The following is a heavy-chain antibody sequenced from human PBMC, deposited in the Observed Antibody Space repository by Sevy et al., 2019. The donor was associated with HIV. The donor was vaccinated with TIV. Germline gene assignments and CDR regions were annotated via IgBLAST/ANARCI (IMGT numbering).Heavy chain of an antibody. V-gene: IGHV3-49*03. CDR1: GFTFGDYG. D-gene: IGHD2-21*02. CDR2: IRSETYGETT. CDR3: TRRASRVYGDHLNLY. Sequence: GGSLRLSCTASGFTFGDYGMSWFRQAPGRGLEWVGCIRSETYGETTEYAASVKGRFTVSRDDSKSIVYLQMNSLKTEDTAVYYCTRRASRVYGDHLNLYWGQGTLVTVSS. J-gene: IGHJ4*02.